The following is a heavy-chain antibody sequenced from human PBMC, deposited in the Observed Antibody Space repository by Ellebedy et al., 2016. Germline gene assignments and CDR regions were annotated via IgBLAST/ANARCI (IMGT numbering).Heavy chain of an antibody. Sequence: SETLSLTCTVSGGSISSGGYYWSWIRQHLGKGLEWIGYIYYSGSTYYNPSLKSRVTISVDTSKNQFSLKLSSVTAADTAVYYCARYEKFSSGYYHFDYWGQGTLVTVSS. CDR3: ARYEKFSSGYYHFDY. J-gene: IGHJ4*02. V-gene: IGHV4-31*03. CDR2: IYYSGST. CDR1: GGSISSGGYY. D-gene: IGHD3-22*01.